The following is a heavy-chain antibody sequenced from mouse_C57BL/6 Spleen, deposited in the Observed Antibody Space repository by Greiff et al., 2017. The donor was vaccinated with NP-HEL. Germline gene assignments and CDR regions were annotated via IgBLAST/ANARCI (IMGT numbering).Heavy chain of an antibody. CDR2: IYPGSGNT. J-gene: IGHJ3*01. V-gene: IGHV1-66*01. CDR3: AYYSNYVPFAY. D-gene: IGHD2-5*01. Sequence: QVQLQQSGPELVKPGASVKISCKASGYSFTSYYIHWVKQRPGQGLEWIGWIYPGSGNTKYNEKFKGKATLTADTSSSTAYMQLSSLTSEDSAVYYCAYYSNYVPFAYWGQGTLVTVSA. CDR1: GYSFTSYY.